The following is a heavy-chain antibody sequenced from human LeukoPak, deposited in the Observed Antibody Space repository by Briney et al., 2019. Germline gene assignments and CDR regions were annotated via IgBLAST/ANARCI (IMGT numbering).Heavy chain of an antibody. V-gene: IGHV4-61*02. CDR2: IYTSGST. Sequence: SQTLSLTCTVSGGSISSGSYYWSWIRQPAGKGLEWIGRIYTSGSTNYNPSLKSRVTISVDTSKNQFSLRLSSVTAADTAVYYCARDYGGAVADWGQGTLVTVPS. J-gene: IGHJ4*02. CDR1: GGSISSGSYY. CDR3: ARDYGGAVAD. D-gene: IGHD6-19*01.